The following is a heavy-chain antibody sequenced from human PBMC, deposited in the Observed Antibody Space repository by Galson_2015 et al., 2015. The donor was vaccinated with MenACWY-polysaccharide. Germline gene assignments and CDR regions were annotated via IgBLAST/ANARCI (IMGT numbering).Heavy chain of an antibody. D-gene: IGHD1-26*01. Sequence: LTCAVSDYSIRSGYFWGWIRQPPGKGLEWIASIFHSGTTYYNPSLKSRVTTSVDTSKNQFSLKLSSATAADTAVYYCARVEKYSGSFYILYWGQGTLVTVSS. V-gene: IGHV4-38-2*01. CDR3: ARVEKYSGSFYILY. CDR1: DYSIRSGYF. J-gene: IGHJ4*02. CDR2: IFHSGTT.